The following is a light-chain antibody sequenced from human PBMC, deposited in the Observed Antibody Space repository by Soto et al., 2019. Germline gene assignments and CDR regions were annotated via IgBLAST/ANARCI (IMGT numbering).Light chain of an antibody. Sequence: DIVLTQSPATLSLSPGERATLSCRASQSVSSNLAWYQQKPGQAPRLLIYGTSDRATGTPDRFSGSGSGTDFTLTISRLEPEDSAVYYCQQFDDSVTFGQGTRLEIK. CDR3: QQFDDSVT. J-gene: IGKJ5*01. CDR1: QSVSSN. CDR2: GTS. V-gene: IGKV3-20*01.